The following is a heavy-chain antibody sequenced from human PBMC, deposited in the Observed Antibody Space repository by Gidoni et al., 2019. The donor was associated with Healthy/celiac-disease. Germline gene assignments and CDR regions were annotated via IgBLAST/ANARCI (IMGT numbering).Heavy chain of an antibody. CDR3: ASLFDSGSAGDY. CDR1: GGSISSYY. J-gene: IGHJ4*02. Sequence: QVQLQASGPGLVKPSETLSLTCTVAGGSISSYYWSWIRQPPGKGLEWIGYIYYSGSTNYNPSLKSRVTISVDTSKNQFSLKLSSVTAADTAVYYCASLFDSGSAGDYWGQGTLVTVSS. V-gene: IGHV4-59*01. D-gene: IGHD1-26*01. CDR2: IYYSGST.